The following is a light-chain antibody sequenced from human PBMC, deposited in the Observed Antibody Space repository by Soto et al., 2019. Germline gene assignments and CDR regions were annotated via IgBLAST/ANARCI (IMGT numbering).Light chain of an antibody. Sequence: DIQFTQSPSLLSASIGDRVTITCRASHDISTFLAWYQQKPGKAPKLLIYEASTLQSGVPSRFSGSGSGTEFTLTISSLQPEDLATYYCLQHNSLLTFGGGTKVDIK. CDR2: EAS. CDR1: HDISTF. V-gene: IGKV1-9*01. CDR3: LQHNSLLT. J-gene: IGKJ4*01.